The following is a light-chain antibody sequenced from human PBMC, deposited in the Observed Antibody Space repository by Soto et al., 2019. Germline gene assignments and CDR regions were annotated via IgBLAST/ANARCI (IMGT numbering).Light chain of an antibody. CDR2: KAS. Sequence: GDRVTVTGRASQTISSWLAWYQQKPGKAPKLLIYKASTLKSGVPSRFSGSGSGTEFTLTISSLQPDDFATYYCPQYTSYSWPFGQRTKAAIK. CDR3: PQYTSYSWP. V-gene: IGKV1-5*03. CDR1: QTISSW. J-gene: IGKJ1*01.